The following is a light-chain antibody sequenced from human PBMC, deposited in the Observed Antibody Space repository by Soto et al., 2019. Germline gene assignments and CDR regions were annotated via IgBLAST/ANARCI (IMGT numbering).Light chain of an antibody. V-gene: IGLV4-69*01. CDR1: SGHNSYA. J-gene: IGLJ3*02. CDR3: QTWGTGFLV. Sequence: QPVLTQSPSASASLGASVKLTCTLSSGHNSYAIAWHQQQPEKGPRYLMKLNNDGSHNKGDGIPDRFSGSSSGAERYLTISSLQSEDEADYYCQTWGTGFLVFGGGTKVTVL. CDR2: LNNDGSH.